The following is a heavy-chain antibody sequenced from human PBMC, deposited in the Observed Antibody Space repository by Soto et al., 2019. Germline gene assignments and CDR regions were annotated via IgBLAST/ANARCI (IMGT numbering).Heavy chain of an antibody. D-gene: IGHD1-26*01. CDR3: VTVNLVGAAYYFDY. J-gene: IGHJ4*02. CDR2: VYYIGTT. V-gene: IGHV4-30-4*01. CDR1: GGSIRNGDYY. Sequence: ASETLSLTCTVSGGSIRNGDYYWGWIRQPPGKGLEWIGYVYYIGTTYSHPSLNSRVSISVDTSENQFSLRLTSVTAADTAVYYCVTVNLVGAAYYFDYWGPGTLVTVSS.